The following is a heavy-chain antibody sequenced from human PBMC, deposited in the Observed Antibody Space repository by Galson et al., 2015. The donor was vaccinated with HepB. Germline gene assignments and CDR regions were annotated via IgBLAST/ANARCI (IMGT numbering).Heavy chain of an antibody. CDR2: ISTSGADT. J-gene: IGHJ4*02. D-gene: IGHD3-9*01. V-gene: IGHV3-23*01. CDR3: AKDADILTGYPYYFDY. CDR1: GLSFDIHA. Sequence: SLRLSCAVSGLSFDIHAMNWVRLAPGKGLQWVSTISTSGADTYYTDSVKGRFTISRGNSKNMLYLQMNTLRVEDTAIYYCAKDADILTGYPYYFDYWGQGTLVSVSS.